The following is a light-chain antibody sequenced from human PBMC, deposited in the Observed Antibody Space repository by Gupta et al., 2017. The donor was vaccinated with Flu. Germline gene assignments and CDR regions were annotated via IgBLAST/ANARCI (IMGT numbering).Light chain of an antibody. Sequence: SITISCTGTSSDVGGYNLVSWYRHHPGKAPELLIYEVTKRPSGVSTRFSGSTSGNTASLTISGLQAEDEGNYYCCSYSGSSTLVFGGGTKLTVL. V-gene: IGLV2-23*02. CDR2: EVT. J-gene: IGLJ3*02. CDR1: SSDVGGYNL. CDR3: CSYSGSSTLV.